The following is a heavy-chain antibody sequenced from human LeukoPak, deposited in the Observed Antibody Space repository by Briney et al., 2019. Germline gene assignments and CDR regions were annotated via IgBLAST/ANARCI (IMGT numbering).Heavy chain of an antibody. CDR1: GYTFTSYY. J-gene: IGHJ4*02. D-gene: IGHD3-3*01. CDR2: INPSGGST. CDR3: ARGEIFGVVPFDY. Sequence: EASVKVSCKASGYTFTSYYMHWVRQAPGQGLEWMGIINPSGGSTNYAQKFQGRVTMTRDTSKNQFSLKLSSVTAADTAVYYCARGEIFGVVPFDYWGQGTLVTVSS. V-gene: IGHV1-46*01.